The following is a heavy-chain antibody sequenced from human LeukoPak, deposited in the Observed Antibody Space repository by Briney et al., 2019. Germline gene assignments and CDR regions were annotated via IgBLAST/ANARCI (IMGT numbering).Heavy chain of an antibody. CDR3: ASDRVFYGLDV. CDR2: IKSDGSET. CDR1: GFTFRDYW. Sequence: GGSLRLSCGASGFTFRDYWMSWVRQAPGKGLMWVSRIKSDGSETSYADSVKGRFTISRDNARNTLYLQMNSLRPEDTAIYYCASDRVFYGLDVWGQGTTVTVSS. V-gene: IGHV3-74*01. J-gene: IGHJ6*02.